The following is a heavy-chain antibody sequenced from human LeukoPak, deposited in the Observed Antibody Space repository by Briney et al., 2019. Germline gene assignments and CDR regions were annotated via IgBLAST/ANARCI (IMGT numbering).Heavy chain of an antibody. CDR3: AHRLIRGRSQWLPDY. J-gene: IGHJ4*02. V-gene: IGHV2-5*01. D-gene: IGHD6-19*01. CDR1: GFSLSTRGVG. Sequence: SGPTLVNPTQTLTLTCTFSGFSLSTRGVGVGWIRQPPGKALEWLALIYWNDDKRYSPSLKSRLTITKDTSKNQVVLTMTNMDPVDTATYYCAHRLIRGRSQWLPDYWGQGTLVTVSS. CDR2: IYWNDDK.